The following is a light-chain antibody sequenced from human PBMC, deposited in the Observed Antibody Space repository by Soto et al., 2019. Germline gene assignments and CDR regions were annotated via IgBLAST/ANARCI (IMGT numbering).Light chain of an antibody. V-gene: IGKV1-5*01. CDR3: QQYNSYSIP. CDR1: QSSTSW. CDR2: DAS. Sequence: DIHVTHSPLNLSASIGDRVTITCRASQSSTSWLAWYQQKPGKAPKLLIYDASSLESGVPSRFSGSGSGTEFTLTISSLQPEDVATYYCQQYNSYSIPFGQGTRLEIK. J-gene: IGKJ5*01.